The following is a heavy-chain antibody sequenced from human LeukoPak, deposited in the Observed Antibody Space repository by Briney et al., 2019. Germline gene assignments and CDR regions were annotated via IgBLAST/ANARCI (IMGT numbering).Heavy chain of an antibody. CDR2: IRYDGSNK. Sequence: PGGSLRLSCAASGFTFSSYGMHWVRQAPGKGLECVAFIRYDGSNKYYADSVKGRFTISRDNSKNTLYLQMNSLRAEDTAVYYCAHQKRNLDAFDIWGRGTLVTVSS. V-gene: IGHV3-30*02. J-gene: IGHJ3*02. D-gene: IGHD1-14*01. CDR1: GFTFSSYG. CDR3: AHQKRNLDAFDI.